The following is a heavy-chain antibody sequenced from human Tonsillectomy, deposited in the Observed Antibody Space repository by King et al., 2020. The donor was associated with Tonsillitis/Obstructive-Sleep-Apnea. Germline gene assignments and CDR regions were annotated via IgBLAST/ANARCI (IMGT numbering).Heavy chain of an antibody. D-gene: IGHD2-15*01. CDR3: AREDGYCSGGSCYSKAFDI. J-gene: IGHJ3*02. CDR2: ISYDGGNK. CDR1: RFTFSSYA. V-gene: IGHV3-30*01. Sequence: VQLVESGGGVVQPGRSLRLSCAASRFTFSSYAMHWVRQVPGKGLEWVAVISYDGGNKYYADPVKGRFTISRDNSKNTLYLQMNSLRAEDTAVYYCAREDGYCSGGSCYSKAFDIWGQGTMVTVSS.